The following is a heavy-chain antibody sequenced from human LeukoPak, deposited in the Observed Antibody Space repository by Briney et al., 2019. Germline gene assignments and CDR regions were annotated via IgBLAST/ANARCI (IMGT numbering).Heavy chain of an antibody. J-gene: IGHJ6*03. CDR2: IYYSGST. Sequence: PSETLSLTCTVSGGSISSSSYHWGWIRQPPGKGLEWIGYIYYSGSTNYNPSLKSRVTISVDTSKNQFSLKLSSVTAADTAVYYCARGWEDYYYYMDVWGKGTTVTVSS. D-gene: IGHD1-26*01. CDR1: GGSISSSSYH. V-gene: IGHV4-61*05. CDR3: ARGWEDYYYYMDV.